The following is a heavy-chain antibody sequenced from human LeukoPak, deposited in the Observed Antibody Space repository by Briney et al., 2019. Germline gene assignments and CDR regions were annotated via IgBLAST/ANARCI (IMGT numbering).Heavy chain of an antibody. CDR2: IYYSGST. D-gene: IGHD1-7*01. CDR1: GGSFSAYF. J-gene: IGHJ5*02. Sequence: SETLSLTCAVYGGSFSAYFWTWIRQPPGKGLEWIGSIYYSGSTYYNPSLKSRVTISVDTSKNQFSLKLSSVTAADTAVYYCARVNWNYVGNWFDPWGQGTLVTVSS. CDR3: ARVNWNYVGNWFDP. V-gene: IGHV4-34*01.